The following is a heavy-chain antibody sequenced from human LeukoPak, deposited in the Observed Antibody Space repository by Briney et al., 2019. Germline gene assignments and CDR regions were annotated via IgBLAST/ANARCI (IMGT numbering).Heavy chain of an antibody. CDR3: ARHSLITGTRAWFDP. Sequence: AASVTVSCKASGGTFSSYAISWVRQAPGQGLEWMGGIIPIFGTANYAQKFQGRVTITADESTSTAYMELSSLRSEDTAVYYCARHSLITGTRAWFDPWGQGTLVTVSS. V-gene: IGHV1-69*13. CDR2: IIPIFGTA. CDR1: GGTFSSYA. J-gene: IGHJ5*02. D-gene: IGHD1-7*01.